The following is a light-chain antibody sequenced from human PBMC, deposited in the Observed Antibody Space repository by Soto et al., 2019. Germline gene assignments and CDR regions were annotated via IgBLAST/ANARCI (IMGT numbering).Light chain of an antibody. CDR2: DNY. CDR1: ISNIGNNY. CDR3: GTWDSSLSAVV. V-gene: IGLV1-51*01. J-gene: IGLJ2*01. Sequence: QAVVTQPPSVSAAPGQKVSISCSGTISNIGNNYVSWYQQVPGTAPKLLIYDNYKRPSEIPDRFSASKSGTSATLDITGLQTGDEADYFCGTWDSSLSAVVFGGGTKLTVL.